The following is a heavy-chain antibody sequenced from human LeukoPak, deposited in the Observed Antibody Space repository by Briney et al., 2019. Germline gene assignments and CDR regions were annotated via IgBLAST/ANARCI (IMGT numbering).Heavy chain of an antibody. CDR3: ARDIDTSSHYGWFDP. Sequence: PGGSLRLSCAASGFTFSSYAMSWVRQAPGKGLEWVSAISGSGGSTYYADSVKGRFTISRDNSKNTVSLQMNSLRAEDTAVYYCARDIDTSSHYGWFDPWGQGTLVIVSS. J-gene: IGHJ5*02. D-gene: IGHD3-22*01. CDR2: ISGSGGST. CDR1: GFTFSSYA. V-gene: IGHV3-23*01.